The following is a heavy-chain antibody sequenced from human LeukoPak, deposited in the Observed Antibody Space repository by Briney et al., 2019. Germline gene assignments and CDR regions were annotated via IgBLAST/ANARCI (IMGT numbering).Heavy chain of an antibody. Sequence: SVKVSCKASGGSFSSYGISWVRQAPGQELEWMGGIIPMLGRSNYAQKFQGRVTISTDESTSTAYMEMSSLRSEDTAVYYCAREDHTANNWFGPWGQGTLVTVSS. V-gene: IGHV1-69*05. J-gene: IGHJ5*02. CDR2: IIPMLGRS. CDR3: AREDHTANNWFGP. CDR1: GGSFSSYG. D-gene: IGHD5-18*01.